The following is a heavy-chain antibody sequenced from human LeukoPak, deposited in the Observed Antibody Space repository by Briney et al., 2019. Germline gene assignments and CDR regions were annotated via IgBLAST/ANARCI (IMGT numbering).Heavy chain of an antibody. D-gene: IGHD6-25*01. CDR1: GFTFSSYW. CDR3: AKGLEASYIAAGNDAFDI. J-gene: IGHJ3*02. V-gene: IGHV3-7*03. Sequence: LGGSLRLSCAASGFTFSSYWMTWVRQAPGRGLEWVANIKQDGSEAYYVDSVKGRFTISRDNAKNSLYLQMNSLRAEDTAVYYCAKGLEASYIAAGNDAFDIWGQGTMVIVSS. CDR2: IKQDGSEA.